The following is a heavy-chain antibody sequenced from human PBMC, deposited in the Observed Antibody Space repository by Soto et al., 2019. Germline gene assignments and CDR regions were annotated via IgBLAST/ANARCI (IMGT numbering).Heavy chain of an antibody. D-gene: IGHD3-10*01. CDR1: GFTVSSNY. Sequence: GGSLRLSCAASGFTVSSNYMSWVRQAPGKGLEWVSVIYSGGSTYYADSVKGRFTISRDNSKNTLYLQMNSLRAEDTAVYYCAAVLLWFGEFLSDYYGMDIWGQGTTVTVSS. V-gene: IGHV3-53*01. CDR3: AAVLLWFGEFLSDYYGMDI. CDR2: IYSGGST. J-gene: IGHJ6*02.